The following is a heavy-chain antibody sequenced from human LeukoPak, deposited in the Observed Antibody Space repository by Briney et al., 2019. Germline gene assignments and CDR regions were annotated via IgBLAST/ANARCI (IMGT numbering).Heavy chain of an antibody. Sequence: GGSLRLSCAASGFTFSNYWMHWVRQAPGKGLVWVSRIDTDGSSTTYADSAKGRFTISRDNAKNTLYLQMNSLRAEDTAVYYCAGGATTADYYYYYGMDVWGQGTTVTVSS. CDR3: AGGATTADYYYYYGMDV. CDR2: IDTDGSST. V-gene: IGHV3-74*01. J-gene: IGHJ6*02. D-gene: IGHD1-26*01. CDR1: GFTFSNYW.